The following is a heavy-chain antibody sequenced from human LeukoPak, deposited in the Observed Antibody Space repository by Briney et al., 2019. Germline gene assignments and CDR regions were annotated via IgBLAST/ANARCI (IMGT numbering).Heavy chain of an antibody. D-gene: IGHD6-13*01. J-gene: IGHJ4*02. CDR3: ARRSPIAEPPYFDS. CDR1: GGSISSSSYY. CDR2: IFYSGST. Sequence: SETLSLTCTVSGGSISSSSYYWGWIRQPPGKGLEWIGSIFYSGSTYYNPSLKSRVTISVDTSKNQFSLMLISGTAADTAVYWCARRSPIAEPPYFDSWGQGLLVTVSS. V-gene: IGHV4-39*07.